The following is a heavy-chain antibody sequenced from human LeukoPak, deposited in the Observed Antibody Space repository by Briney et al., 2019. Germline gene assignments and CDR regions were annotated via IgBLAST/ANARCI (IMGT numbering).Heavy chain of an antibody. V-gene: IGHV3-23*01. Sequence: GGSLRLSCAASGFTFSSYAISWVHQAPGKGLEWVSTIGVSGVTTFSSDSVKGRFTISRDSSKNTLYLQMNSLRAEDTAVYYCAKAAVTMVRGVHPFDYWGQGTLVTVSS. J-gene: IGHJ4*02. D-gene: IGHD3-10*01. CDR3: AKAAVTMVRGVHPFDY. CDR2: IGVSGVTT. CDR1: GFTFSSYA.